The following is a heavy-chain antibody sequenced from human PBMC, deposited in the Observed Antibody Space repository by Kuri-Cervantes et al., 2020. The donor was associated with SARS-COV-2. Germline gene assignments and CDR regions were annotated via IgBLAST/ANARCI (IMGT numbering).Heavy chain of an antibody. J-gene: IGHJ5*02. CDR2: ISAYNGNT. Sequence: ASVNVSCKASGYTFTSYGISWVRQAPGQGLEWMGWISAYNGNTNYAQKLQGRVTMTTDTSTSTAYMALRSLRSDDTAVYYCARGHTSSSWDNWFDPWGQGTLVTVSS. CDR1: GYTFTSYG. D-gene: IGHD6-13*01. V-gene: IGHV1-18*01. CDR3: ARGHTSSSWDNWFDP.